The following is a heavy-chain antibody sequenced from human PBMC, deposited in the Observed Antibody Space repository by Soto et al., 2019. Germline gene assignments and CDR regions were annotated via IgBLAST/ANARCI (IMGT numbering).Heavy chain of an antibody. V-gene: IGHV3-30*18. CDR1: GFTFSSYG. J-gene: IGHJ6*03. Sequence: GGSLRLSCAASGFTFSSYGMHWVRQAPGKGLEWVAVISYDGSNKYYADSVKGRFTISRDNSKNTLYLQMNSLRAEDTAVYYCAKGSGGSPIWYYYYYYMDVWGKGTTVTVSS. CDR2: ISYDGSNK. CDR3: AKGSGGSPIWYYYYYYMDV. D-gene: IGHD1-26*01.